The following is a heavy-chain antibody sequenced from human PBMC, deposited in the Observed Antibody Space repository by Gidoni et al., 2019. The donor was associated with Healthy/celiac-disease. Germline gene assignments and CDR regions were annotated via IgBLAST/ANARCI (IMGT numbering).Heavy chain of an antibody. J-gene: IGHJ4*02. CDR2: INTNTGNP. Sequence: QAQLVQSGSALKKPGASVKVSCQASGYTFTNYPMNWVRQAPGQGLEWMGWINTNTGNPTYAQGFTGRFVFSLDTSFSTAYLQISSLKAEDTAVYYCASGCTNGVCLFDYWGQGTLVTVSS. CDR3: ASGCTNGVCLFDY. CDR1: GYTFTNYP. V-gene: IGHV7-4-1*02. D-gene: IGHD2-8*01.